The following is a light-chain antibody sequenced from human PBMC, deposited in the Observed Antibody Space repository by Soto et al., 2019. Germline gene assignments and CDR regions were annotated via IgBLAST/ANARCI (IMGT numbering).Light chain of an antibody. J-gene: IGKJ1*01. CDR1: QSISSY. CDR3: QQSFIAPWT. Sequence: DIQMTQSPSSLSASVGDRVSITCRASQSISSYLNWYQQKPGKVPKLLIYASSSLQSGVPSRFSGSGSGTDFILTISSLQPEDFATYYCQQSFIAPWTFGQGTKVDIK. CDR2: ASS. V-gene: IGKV1-39*01.